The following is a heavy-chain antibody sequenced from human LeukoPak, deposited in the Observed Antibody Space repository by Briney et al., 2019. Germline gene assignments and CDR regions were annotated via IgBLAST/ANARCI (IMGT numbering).Heavy chain of an antibody. J-gene: IGHJ6*02. CDR1: GYTFTGYY. CDR3: ARDPYCSGGSCYLNYYYYYGMDV. Sequence: ASVKVSCKASGYTFTGYYTHWVRQAPGQGLEWMGWINPNSGGTNYAQKFQGRVTMTRDTSISTAYMELSRLRSDDTAVYYCARDPYCSGGSCYLNYYYYYGMDVWGQGTTVTVSS. CDR2: INPNSGGT. V-gene: IGHV1-2*02. D-gene: IGHD2-15*01.